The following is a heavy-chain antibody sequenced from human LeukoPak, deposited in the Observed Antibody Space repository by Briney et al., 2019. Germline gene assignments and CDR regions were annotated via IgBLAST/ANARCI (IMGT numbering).Heavy chain of an antibody. J-gene: IGHJ4*02. CDR3: ARDRQEAGVRVSSFEY. D-gene: IGHD6-13*01. Sequence: SETLSLTCTVSGGSISSGDYYWSWVRQPAGKGLEWIGRIYSSGSTRYNPSLQYNPSLKSRVTISKDKSRNQFSLNLNSVTAADTAIYYCARDRQEAGVRVSSFEYWGQGSPVTVSS. CDR2: IYSSGSTRYNPSL. V-gene: IGHV4-61*02. CDR1: GGSISSGDYY.